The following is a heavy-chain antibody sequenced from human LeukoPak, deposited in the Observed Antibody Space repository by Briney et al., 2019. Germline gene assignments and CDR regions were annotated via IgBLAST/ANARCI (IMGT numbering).Heavy chain of an antibody. CDR3: ARVTTVTRSPWSWGPKKIGQEVNWFDP. V-gene: IGHV1-18*01. J-gene: IGHJ5*02. Sequence: ASVRVSCKASGYTFSDYSITRVRQAPGQGLEWMGWISPYNADTNYAQNFQGRVTMTTDRSTRTAYMELRNLRSDDTAVYYCARVTTVTRSPWSWGPKKIGQEVNWFDPWGQGTLITVS. D-gene: IGHD4-17*01. CDR1: GYTFSDYS. CDR2: ISPYNADT.